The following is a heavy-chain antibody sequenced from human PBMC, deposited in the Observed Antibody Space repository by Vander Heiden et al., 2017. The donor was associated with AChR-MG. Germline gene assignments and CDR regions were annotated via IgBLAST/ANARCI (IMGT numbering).Heavy chain of an antibody. CDR3: ARDQLLYQFDY. Sequence: QLQLQESAPGLVKPSETLSLTCTVSGGSISTTNYYWAWIRQPPGKGLEWIGSVYYTGSGYYNPSLKSRVTISVDTSKNQFSLNLSSVTAADTAVYYWARDQLLYQFDYWGQGTLVTVPS. V-gene: IGHV4-39*01. J-gene: IGHJ4*02. CDR2: VYYTGSG. D-gene: IGHD2-2*02. CDR1: GGSISTTNYY.